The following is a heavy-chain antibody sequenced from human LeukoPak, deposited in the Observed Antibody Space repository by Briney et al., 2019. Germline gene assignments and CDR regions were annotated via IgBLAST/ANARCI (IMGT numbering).Heavy chain of an antibody. V-gene: IGHV3-74*01. D-gene: IGHD6-13*01. CDR1: GFMFSSYW. J-gene: IGHJ4*02. CDR3: AKPSIAAVGPNYIDY. Sequence: GGSLRLSCAASGFMFSSYWMHWVRQAPGKGLVWVSRINSDGSSTNYADSVKGRFTISRDNSQNTLYLQMNSLRVEDTAVYYCAKPSIAAVGPNYIDYWGQGILVTVSS. CDR2: INSDGSST.